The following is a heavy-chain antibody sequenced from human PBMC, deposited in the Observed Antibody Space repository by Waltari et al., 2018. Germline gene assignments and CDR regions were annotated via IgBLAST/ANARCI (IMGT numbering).Heavy chain of an antibody. J-gene: IGHJ5*02. V-gene: IGHV3-9*01. D-gene: IGHD3-16*01. CDR1: GFTFDDYA. CDR2: ISWNSGSI. CDR3: AKDIGGGLRNWFDP. Sequence: EVQLVESGGGLVQPGRSLRLSCAASGFTFDDYAMHWVRQAPGKGLEWVSGISWNSGSIGYADSVKGRFTISRDNAKNSLYLQMNSLRAEDTALYYCAKDIGGGLRNWFDPWGQGTLVTVSS.